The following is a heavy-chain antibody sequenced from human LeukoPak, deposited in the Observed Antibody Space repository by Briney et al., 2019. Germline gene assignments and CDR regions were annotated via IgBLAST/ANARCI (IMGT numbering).Heavy chain of an antibody. CDR3: ARQSSGSYWEHYFDY. Sequence: PSETLSLTCTVSGGSISSNSYSWGWIRQPPGKGLEWIGSTQYRRAIYHNPSLKGRASISMDTSTNQFSLNVIAVTAADTAVYYCARQSSGSYWEHYFDYWGQGTLVTVSS. D-gene: IGHD1-26*01. CDR1: GGSISSNSYS. V-gene: IGHV4-39*01. J-gene: IGHJ4*02. CDR2: TQYRRAI.